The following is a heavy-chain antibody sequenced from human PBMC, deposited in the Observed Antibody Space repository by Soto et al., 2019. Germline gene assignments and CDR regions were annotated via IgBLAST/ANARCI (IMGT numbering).Heavy chain of an antibody. CDR3: TTAEGIAAPPAYYYYYYYGMDV. D-gene: IGHD6-6*01. Sequence: PGGSLRLSCAASGFTFSNAWTNWVRQAPGKGLEWVGRIKSKTDGGTTDYAAPVKGRFTISRDDSKNTLYLQMNSLKTEDTAVYYCTTAEGIAAPPAYYYYYYYGMDVWGQGTTVTVSS. V-gene: IGHV3-15*07. CDR2: IKSKTDGGTT. J-gene: IGHJ6*02. CDR1: GFTFSNAW.